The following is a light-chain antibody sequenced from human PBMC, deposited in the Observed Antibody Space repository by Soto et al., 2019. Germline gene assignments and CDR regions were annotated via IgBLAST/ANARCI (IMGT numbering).Light chain of an antibody. Sequence: IVMTQSPATLSVSPGDRATLSCRASQSLSTNLAWYQQKPGQAPRLLIYGASTRATGIPARFSGSGSGTEFTITISSLQSEDFAVYYCQQYNNWPPYTFGQGTKLEIK. J-gene: IGKJ2*01. V-gene: IGKV3-15*01. CDR3: QQYNNWPPYT. CDR1: QSLSTN. CDR2: GAS.